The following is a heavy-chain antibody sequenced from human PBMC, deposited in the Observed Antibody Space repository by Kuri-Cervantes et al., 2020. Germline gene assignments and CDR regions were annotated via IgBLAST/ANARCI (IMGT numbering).Heavy chain of an antibody. D-gene: IGHD6-19*01. V-gene: IGHV5-51*01. CDR2: IYPGDSDT. CDR1: GYSFTSYW. CDR3: ARDQGSSGWYRVAQAEYFQH. J-gene: IGHJ1*01. Sequence: KVSCKGSGYSFTSYWIGWVRQMPGKGLEWMGIIYPGDSDTRYSPSFQGQVTISADKSISTAYLQWSSLKASDTAMYYCARDQGSSGWYRVAQAEYFQHWGQGTLVTVSS.